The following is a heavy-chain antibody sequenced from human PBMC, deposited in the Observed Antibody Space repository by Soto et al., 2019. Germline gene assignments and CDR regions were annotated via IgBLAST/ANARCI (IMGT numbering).Heavy chain of an antibody. CDR2: IWYDGSNK. CDR1: GFTFSSYG. D-gene: IGHD6-13*01. J-gene: IGHJ4*02. Sequence: QVQLVESGGGVVQPGRSLRLSCAASGFTFSSYGMHWVRQAPGKGLEWVAVIWYDGSNKYYADSVKGRFTISRDNSKNTLYLQMNSLRAEDTAVYYCARDSSSWYCFDYWGQGTLVTVSS. CDR3: ARDSSSWYCFDY. V-gene: IGHV3-33*01.